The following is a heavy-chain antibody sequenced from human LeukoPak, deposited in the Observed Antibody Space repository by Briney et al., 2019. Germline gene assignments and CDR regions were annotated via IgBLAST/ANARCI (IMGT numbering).Heavy chain of an antibody. CDR1: GFTFSDYY. V-gene: IGHV3-11*01. J-gene: IGHJ4*02. D-gene: IGHD1-26*01. CDR2: ISSSGSII. Sequence: GGSLRLSCAASGFTFSDYYMSWIRQAPGKGLEWVSYISSSGSIIYYADSVKGRFTISRDNAKNSLYLQMNSLRAKDTAVYYCARDRYSGSYPLDYWGQGTLVTVSS. CDR3: ARDRYSGSYPLDY.